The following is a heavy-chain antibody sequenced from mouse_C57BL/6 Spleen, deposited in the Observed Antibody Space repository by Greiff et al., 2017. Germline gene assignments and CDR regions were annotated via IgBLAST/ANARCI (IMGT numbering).Heavy chain of an antibody. J-gene: IGHJ4*01. CDR3: ARKGGDYVTFYYAMDY. V-gene: IGHV2-2*01. Sequence: VQGVESGPGLVQPSQSLSITCTVSGFSLTSYGVHWVRQSPGKGLEWLGVIWSGGSTDYNAAFISRLSISKDNSKSQVFFKMNSLQADDTAIYYCARKGGDYVTFYYAMDYWGQGTSVTVSS. CDR2: IWSGGST. CDR1: GFSLTSYG. D-gene: IGHD2-4*01.